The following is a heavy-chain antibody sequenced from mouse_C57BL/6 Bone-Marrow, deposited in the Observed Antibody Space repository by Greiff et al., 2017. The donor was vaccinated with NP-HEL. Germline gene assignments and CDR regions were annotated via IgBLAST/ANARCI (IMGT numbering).Heavy chain of an antibody. CDR1: GYTFTSYW. Sequence: QVQLQQPGAELVRPGSSVKLSCKASGYTFTSYWMDWVKQRPGQGLEWIGNIYPSDSETHYNQKFKDKATLTVDKSSSTAYMQLSSLTSEDSAVYYCARSYYGSSLFAYWGQGTLVTVSA. CDR3: ARSYYGSSLFAY. CDR2: IYPSDSET. J-gene: IGHJ3*01. D-gene: IGHD1-1*01. V-gene: IGHV1-61*01.